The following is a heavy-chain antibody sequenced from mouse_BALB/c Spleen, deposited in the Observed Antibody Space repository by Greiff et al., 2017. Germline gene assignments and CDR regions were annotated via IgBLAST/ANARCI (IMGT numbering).Heavy chain of an antibody. D-gene: IGHD1-1*01. J-gene: IGHJ3*01. CDR3: TRSRGSSYGFAY. V-gene: IGHV1S81*02. CDR2: INPSNGGT. CDR1: GYTFTSYY. Sequence: VQLVESGADLVKPGASVKLSCKASGYTFTSYYMYWVKQRPGQGLEWIGEINPSNGGTNFNEKFKSKAPLSVDKSSSTAYMQLSSLTSEDSAVYYCTRSRGSSYGFAYWGQGTLVTVSA.